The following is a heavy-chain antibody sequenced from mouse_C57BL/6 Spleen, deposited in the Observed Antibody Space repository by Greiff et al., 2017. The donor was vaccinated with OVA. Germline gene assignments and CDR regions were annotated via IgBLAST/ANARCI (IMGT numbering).Heavy chain of an antibody. CDR1: GFTFSDYG. CDR3: ARSSSGYVGYYFDY. V-gene: IGHV5-17*01. J-gene: IGHJ2*01. Sequence: EVMLVESGGGLVKPGGSLKLSCAASGFTFSDYGMHWVRQAPEKGLEWVAYISSGSSTIYYADTVKGRFTISRDNAKNTLFLQMTSLRSEDTAMYYCARSSSGYVGYYFDYWGQGTTLTVSS. CDR2: ISSGSSTI. D-gene: IGHD3-2*02.